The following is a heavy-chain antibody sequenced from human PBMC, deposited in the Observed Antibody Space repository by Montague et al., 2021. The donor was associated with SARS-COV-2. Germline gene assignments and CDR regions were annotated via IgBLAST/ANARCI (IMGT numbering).Heavy chain of an antibody. Sequence: SETLSLTCIVSGGSISSSSYHWGWIRQPPGKGLEWVGTNYYSGSTYYXXXLKSRVTISVDTSKNQFSLKLSSVTAADTAVYYCARLWYYGSNSGFQGLVDYWGQGALVTVSS. J-gene: IGHJ4*02. V-gene: IGHV4-39*01. CDR2: NYYSGST. D-gene: IGHD4-23*01. CDR1: GGSISSSSYH. CDR3: ARLWYYGSNSGFQGLVDY.